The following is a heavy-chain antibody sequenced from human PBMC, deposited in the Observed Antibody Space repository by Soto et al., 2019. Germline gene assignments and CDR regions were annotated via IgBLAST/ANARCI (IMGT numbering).Heavy chain of an antibody. Sequence: SETLSLTCAVSGGSISSSNWWSWVRQPPGKGLEWIGEIYHSGSTNYNPSLKSRVTISVDKSKNQFSLKLSSVPAADTPVYYCVRDHWFGEVWEWLGPWAQGTRGSVSS. J-gene: IGHJ5*02. D-gene: IGHD3-10*01. CDR2: IYHSGST. CDR3: VRDHWFGEVWEWLGP. CDR1: GGSISSSNW. V-gene: IGHV4-4*02.